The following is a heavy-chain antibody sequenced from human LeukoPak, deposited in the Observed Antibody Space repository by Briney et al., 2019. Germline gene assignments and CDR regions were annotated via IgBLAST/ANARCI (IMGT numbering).Heavy chain of an antibody. V-gene: IGHV4-34*01. Sequence: PSETLSLTCAVYGGSFSGYYWSWIRQPPGKGLEWIGEINHSGSTNYNPSLKSRVTISVDTSKNQFSLKLSYVTAADTAVYYCARARRGSTSSPFRSSIAARNYFDYWGQGTLVTVSS. CDR2: INHSGST. J-gene: IGHJ4*02. CDR3: ARARRGSTSSPFRSSIAARNYFDY. D-gene: IGHD6-6*01. CDR1: GGSFSGYY.